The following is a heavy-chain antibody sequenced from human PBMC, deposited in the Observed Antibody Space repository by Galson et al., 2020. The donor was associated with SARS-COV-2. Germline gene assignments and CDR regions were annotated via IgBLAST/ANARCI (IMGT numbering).Heavy chain of an antibody. V-gene: IGHV3-23*01. CDR1: GFTFSSYA. D-gene: IGHD3-22*01. J-gene: IGHJ4*02. CDR2: IRGSGSAT. Sequence: GESLKISCAASGFTFSSYAINWLRQAPGKGLEWVSGIRGSGSATYYAGSVKGRFTISRDNSQNTLYLQMNGLRAEDTAIYYCAKRHRDSSGFDYWGQGARVTVSS. CDR3: AKRHRDSSGFDY.